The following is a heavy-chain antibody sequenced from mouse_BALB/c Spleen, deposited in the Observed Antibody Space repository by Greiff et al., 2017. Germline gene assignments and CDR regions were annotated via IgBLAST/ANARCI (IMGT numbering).Heavy chain of an antibody. CDR1: GFTFSSFG. D-gene: IGHD2-1*01. V-gene: IGHV5-17*02. CDR2: ISSGSSTI. CDR3: ARSYGNYGFAY. Sequence: EVKLVESGGGLVQPGGSRKLSWAASGFTFSSFGMHWVRQAPEKGLEWVAYISSGSSTIYYADTVKGRFTISRDNPKNTLFLQMTSLRSEDTAMYYCARSYGNYGFAYWGQGTLVTVSA. J-gene: IGHJ3*01.